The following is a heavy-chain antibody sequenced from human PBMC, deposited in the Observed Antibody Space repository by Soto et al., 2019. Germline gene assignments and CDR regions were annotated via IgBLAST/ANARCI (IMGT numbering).Heavy chain of an antibody. CDR2: LSGDGRGT. CDR1: GFTFSSYV. J-gene: IGHJ4*02. V-gene: IGHV3-23*01. D-gene: IGHD3-3*01. Sequence: EVQLLESGGSLVQPGGSLRLSCAASGFTFSSYVMSWVRQAPGKGLEWVSALSGDGRGTYYADSVKGRFTISRDNSKNTMYLEMNSLRAEDTADYYCAKGSRDSRPYFFDYWCQGSLVTVSS. CDR3: AKGSRDSRPYFFDY.